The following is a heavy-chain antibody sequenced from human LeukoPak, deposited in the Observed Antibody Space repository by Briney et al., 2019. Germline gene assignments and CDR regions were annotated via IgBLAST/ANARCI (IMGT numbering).Heavy chain of an antibody. CDR2: INPNSGGT. CDR3: ARTKLRFPVGP. D-gene: IGHD3-3*01. J-gene: IGHJ5*02. V-gene: IGHV1-2*02. CDR1: GYTFTGYN. Sequence: ASVKVSCKASGYTFTGYNLHWVRQAPGQGLEWMGWINPNSGGTNYAQKFQGRVTMTRDTSISTAYMELSRLRSDDTAVYYCARTKLRFPVGPWGQGTLVTVSS.